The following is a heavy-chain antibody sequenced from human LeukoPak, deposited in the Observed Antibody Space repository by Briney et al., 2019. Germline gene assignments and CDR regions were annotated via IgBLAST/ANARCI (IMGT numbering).Heavy chain of an antibody. Sequence: SETLSLTCTVSGGSISSSSYYWGWIRQPPGKGLGWIGSIYYSGSTYYNPSLKSRVTISVDTSKNQFSLKLSSVTAADTAVYYCARSEKDVLLWFGESRGFDYWGQGTLVTVSA. J-gene: IGHJ4*02. CDR2: IYYSGST. CDR3: ARSEKDVLLWFGESRGFDY. D-gene: IGHD3-10*01. CDR1: GGSISSSSYY. V-gene: IGHV4-39*07.